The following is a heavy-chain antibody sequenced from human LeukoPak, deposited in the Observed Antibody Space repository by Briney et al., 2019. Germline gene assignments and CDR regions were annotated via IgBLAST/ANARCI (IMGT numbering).Heavy chain of an antibody. V-gene: IGHV3-23*01. CDR3: AKVGDFDWLLGYFDY. CDR2: ISGSGGST. D-gene: IGHD3-9*01. Sequence: GGSLRLSWAASGFTFSSCAMSWVRQAPGKGLEWVTAISGSGGSTYYADSVKGRFTISRDNSKNTLYLQMNSLRAEDTAVYYCAKVGDFDWLLGYFDYWGQGTLVTVSS. CDR1: GFTFSSCA. J-gene: IGHJ4*02.